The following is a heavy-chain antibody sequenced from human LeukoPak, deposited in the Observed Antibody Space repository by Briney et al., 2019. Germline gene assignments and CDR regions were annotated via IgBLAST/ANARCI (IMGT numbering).Heavy chain of an antibody. CDR1: GGSISSYY. D-gene: IGHD2-15*01. CDR3: ARPGSGPLPDAFDI. Sequence: PSETLSLTCTVSGGSISSYYWSWFRQPPGKGLEWIGYIYYSGSTNYNPSLKSRVTISVDTSKNQFSLKLSSVTAADTAVYYCARPGSGPLPDAFDIWGQGTMVTVSS. J-gene: IGHJ3*02. V-gene: IGHV4-59*01. CDR2: IYYSGST.